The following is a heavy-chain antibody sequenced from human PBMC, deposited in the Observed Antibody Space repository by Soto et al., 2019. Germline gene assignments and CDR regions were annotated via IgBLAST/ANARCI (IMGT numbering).Heavy chain of an antibody. Sequence: QVTLKESGPVLVKPTETLTLTCTVSGFSLRNTRMGVSWIRQSPGKALEWLAHIFSNDAKSYSPSLKSRLAISRHTSKSQVVLTMTNVAPVDTATYYCARSLYVDYVHWYFDLWGRGTLVTVSS. J-gene: IGHJ2*01. D-gene: IGHD4-17*01. CDR2: IFSNDAK. V-gene: IGHV2-26*01. CDR1: GFSLRNTRMG. CDR3: ARSLYVDYVHWYFDL.